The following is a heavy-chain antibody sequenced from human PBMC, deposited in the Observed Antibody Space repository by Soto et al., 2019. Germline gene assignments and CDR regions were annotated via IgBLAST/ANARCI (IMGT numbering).Heavy chain of an antibody. CDR2: INPNSGGT. CDR3: AGAGGPVQFLEWFYMHL. V-gene: IGHV1-2*04. J-gene: IGHJ6*03. D-gene: IGHD3-3*01. CDR1: GYTFTGYY. Sequence: QVQLVQSGAEVKKPGASVKVSCKASGYTFTGYYMHWVRQAPGQGLEWMGWINPNSGGTNYAQKFQGWVPMTRDTCIATAYMGRGRLTSDATAVYYCAGAGGPVQFLEWFYMHLWGKGTTVTVSS.